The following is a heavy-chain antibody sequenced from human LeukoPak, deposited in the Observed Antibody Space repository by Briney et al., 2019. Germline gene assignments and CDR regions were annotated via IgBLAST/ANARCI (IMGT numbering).Heavy chain of an antibody. V-gene: IGHV1-24*01. D-gene: IGHD3-10*01. CDR1: GYTLTELS. CDR2: FDPEDGET. CDR3: ATGGNYYGSGSYYIN. Sequence: ASVKVSCKVSGYTLTELSMHWVRQAPGKGLEWMGGFDPEDGETIYAQKFQGRVTMTEDTSTDTAYMELSSLRSEDTAVYYCATGGNYYGSGSYYINWGQGTLVTVSS. J-gene: IGHJ4*02.